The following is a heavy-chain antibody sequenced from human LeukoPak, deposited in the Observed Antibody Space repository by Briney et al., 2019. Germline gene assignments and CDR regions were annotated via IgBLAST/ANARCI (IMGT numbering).Heavy chain of an antibody. D-gene: IGHD3-9*01. J-gene: IGHJ5*02. V-gene: IGHV4-39*01. CDR3: ARQGGGYDILTGYVPSNWFDP. Sequence: SETLSLTCTVSGGSISSSSYYWGWIRQPPGKGLEWIGSIYYSGSTYYNPSLKSRVTISVNTSKHQFSLQLSSVTAADTAVYYCARQGGGYDILTGYVPSNWFDPWGQGTLVTVSS. CDR2: IYYSGST. CDR1: GGSISSSSYY.